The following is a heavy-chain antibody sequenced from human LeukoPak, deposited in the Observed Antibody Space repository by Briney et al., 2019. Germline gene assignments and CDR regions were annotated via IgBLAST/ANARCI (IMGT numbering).Heavy chain of an antibody. CDR2: IIPIFGTA. V-gene: IGHV1-69*05. J-gene: IGHJ3*02. CDR1: GGTFSSYA. CDR3: ARGGGYDYGDHNAFDI. D-gene: IGHD4-17*01. Sequence: GASVKVSCKASGGTFSSYAISWVRQAPGQGLEWMGGIIPIFGTANYAQKFQGRVTITTDESTSTAYMELSSLRSEDTAVYYCARGGGYDYGDHNAFDIWGQGTMVTVSS.